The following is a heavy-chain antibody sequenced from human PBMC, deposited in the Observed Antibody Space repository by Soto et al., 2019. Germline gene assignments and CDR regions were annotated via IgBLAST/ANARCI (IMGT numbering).Heavy chain of an antibody. V-gene: IGHV3-73*01. D-gene: IGHD3-3*01. CDR2: IRSKANSYAT. CDR1: GFTFSGSA. Sequence: PGGSLRLSCAASGFTFSGSAMHWVRQASGKGLEWVGRIRSKANSYATAYAASVKGRFTISRDDSKNTAYLQMNSLKTEDTAVYYCTMKGFPCPDFWSGNPRCPEAFDPWGQGTLVTVSS. J-gene: IGHJ5*02. CDR3: TMKGFPCPDFWSGNPRCPEAFDP.